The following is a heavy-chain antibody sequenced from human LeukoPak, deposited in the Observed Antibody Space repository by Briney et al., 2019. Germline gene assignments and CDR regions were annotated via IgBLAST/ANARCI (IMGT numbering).Heavy chain of an antibody. CDR1: GGSISSSSYY. J-gene: IGHJ4*02. V-gene: IGHV4-39*01. Sequence: PSETLSLTCSASGGSISSSSYYWGWIRQPPGKGLEWIGTIYYSGSTYYNPSLKSRVTISVDTSKNQFSLKLGSVTAADTAVYYCARQTYGSGSYYNLDCWGQGTLITVSS. CDR2: IYYSGST. CDR3: ARQTYGSGSYYNLDC. D-gene: IGHD3-10*01.